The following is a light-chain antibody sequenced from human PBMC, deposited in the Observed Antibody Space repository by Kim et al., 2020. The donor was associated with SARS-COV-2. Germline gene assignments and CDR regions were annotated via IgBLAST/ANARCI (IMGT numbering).Light chain of an antibody. J-gene: IGLJ3*02. CDR2: EVN. Sequence: GQSITISCTGTSRDIGRYNLVSWYQQLTGKAPKVLIYEVNRRPSGASDRFSGSKSGNTAYLTISGLQADDEADYHCYSYAGSTSWVFGGGTQLTVL. CDR3: YSYAGSTSWV. V-gene: IGLV2-23*02. CDR1: SRDIGRYNL.